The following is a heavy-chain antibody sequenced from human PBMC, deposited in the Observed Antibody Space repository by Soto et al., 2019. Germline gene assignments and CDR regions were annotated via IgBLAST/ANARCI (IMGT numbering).Heavy chain of an antibody. Sequence: QVQLQESGPGLVKPSETLSLTCTVSGASISSYHWSWIRQTPGKGLEWTGYIYYSGSANYNPSLKSRVTLSVDTSKNQVSLNLSFVTAADTGVYYCAAAVPAEYVFPYYYMDVWGKGTTVTVSS. J-gene: IGHJ6*03. CDR2: IYYSGSA. D-gene: IGHD3-16*01. CDR3: AAAVPAEYVFPYYYMDV. V-gene: IGHV4-59*01. CDR1: GASISSYH.